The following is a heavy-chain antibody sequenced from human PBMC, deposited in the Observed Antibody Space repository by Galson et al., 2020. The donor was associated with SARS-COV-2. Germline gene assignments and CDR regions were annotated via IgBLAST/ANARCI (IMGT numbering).Heavy chain of an antibody. J-gene: IGHJ5*02. CDR2: IYWDDDK. Sequence: SGPTLVKPTQTLTLTCTFSGFPLSTSGVGVGWIRQPPGKALEWLALIYWDDDKRYSPSLKSRLTITKDTSKNQVVLTMTNMDPVDTATYYCAHIDSYQLLFRWFEPWGQGTLVTVSS. CDR1: GFPLSTSGVG. V-gene: IGHV2-5*02. D-gene: IGHD2-2*01. CDR3: AHIDSYQLLFRWFEP.